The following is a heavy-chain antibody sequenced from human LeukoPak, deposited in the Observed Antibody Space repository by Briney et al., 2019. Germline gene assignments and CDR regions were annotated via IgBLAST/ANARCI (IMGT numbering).Heavy chain of an antibody. CDR1: GGSFSGYY. V-gene: IGHV4-34*01. J-gene: IGHJ4*02. CDR3: ARGRSRLSVIDY. D-gene: IGHD3-10*01. CDR2: INHSGST. Sequence: SETLSLTCAVYGGSFSGYYWSWIRQPPGKGLEWIGEINHSGSTYYNPSLKSRVTISVDTSKNQFSLKLRSVTAADTAVYYCARGRSRLSVIDYWGQGTLVTVSS.